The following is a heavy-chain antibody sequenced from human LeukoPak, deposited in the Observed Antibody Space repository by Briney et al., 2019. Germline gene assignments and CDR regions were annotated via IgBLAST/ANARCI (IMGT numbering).Heavy chain of an antibody. Sequence: PGGSLRLSCAASGFTFSSYGMHWVRQAPGKGLEWVAFIRYDGSNKYYADSVKGRFTISRGNSKNTLYLQMNSLRAEDTAVYYCAKGSDYDYVWGSYRPSPGDYWGQGTLVTVSS. CDR2: IRYDGSNK. V-gene: IGHV3-30*02. CDR3: AKGSDYDYVWGSYRPSPGDY. J-gene: IGHJ4*02. D-gene: IGHD3-16*02. CDR1: GFTFSSYG.